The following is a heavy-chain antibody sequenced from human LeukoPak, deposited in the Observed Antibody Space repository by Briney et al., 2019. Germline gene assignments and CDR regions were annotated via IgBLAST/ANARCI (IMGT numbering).Heavy chain of an antibody. CDR1: GFTFSSYG. V-gene: IGHV3-30*18. D-gene: IGHD3-16*01. CDR2: ISYDGSNK. Sequence: GGSLRLSCAASGFTFSSYGMHWVRQAPGKGLEWVAVISYDGSNKYYADSVKGRFTISRDNSKNTLHLQMNSLRAEDTAVYYCAKDGGGSMDYWGQGTLVTVSS. J-gene: IGHJ4*02. CDR3: AKDGGGSMDY.